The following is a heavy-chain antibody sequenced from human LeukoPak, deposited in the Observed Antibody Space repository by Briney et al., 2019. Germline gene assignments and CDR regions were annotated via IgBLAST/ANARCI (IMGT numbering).Heavy chain of an antibody. J-gene: IGHJ4*02. Sequence: SETLALTCTVSGGSISSGDYYWSWIRQPPGKGLEWIGYIYYSGSTYYNPSLKSRVTISVDTSKNQFSLKLSSVTAADTAVYYCARPGDRDSSAFDYWGQGTLVTVSS. CDR3: ARPGDRDSSAFDY. D-gene: IGHD3-22*01. V-gene: IGHV4-30-4*08. CDR2: IYYSGST. CDR1: GGSISSGDYY.